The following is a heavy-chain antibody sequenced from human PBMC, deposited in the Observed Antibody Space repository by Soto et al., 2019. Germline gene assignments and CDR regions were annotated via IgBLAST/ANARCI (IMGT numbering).Heavy chain of an antibody. J-gene: IGHJ6*03. D-gene: IGHD1-20*01. Sequence: GGSLRLSCAASGFTFSNAWMSWVRQAPGKGLEWVGRIKSKTDGGTTDYVAPVKGRFTISRDDSKNTRYLQMNSLKTEDTAVYYCTVETRYNWNPYYYYYMDVGGKGTTVTVSS. CDR2: IKSKTDGGTT. V-gene: IGHV3-15*01. CDR3: TVETRYNWNPYYYYYMDV. CDR1: GFTFSNAW.